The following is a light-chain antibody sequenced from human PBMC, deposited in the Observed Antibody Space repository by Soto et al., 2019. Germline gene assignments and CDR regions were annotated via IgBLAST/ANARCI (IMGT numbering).Light chain of an antibody. Sequence: EIVLTQSAAARSLSPRERATLSCRASQSVSSYLAWYQQKPGQAPRLLIYDASNRATGIPARFSGSGSGTDFTLTISSLEPEDFAVYYCQQRSNWPPITFGQGTRLEIK. J-gene: IGKJ5*01. CDR3: QQRSNWPPIT. V-gene: IGKV3-11*01. CDR1: QSVSSY. CDR2: DAS.